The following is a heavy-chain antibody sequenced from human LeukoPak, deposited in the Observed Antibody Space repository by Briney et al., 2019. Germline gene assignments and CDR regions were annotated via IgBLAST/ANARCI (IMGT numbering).Heavy chain of an antibody. D-gene: IGHD3-10*01. CDR1: GFTFSNYW. Sequence: GGSLRLSCAASGFTFSNYWMSWVRQVPGKGPEWVANIRQDGSEIYYVDSVKGRFTISRDNAKNSLYLQMNSLRVEDTAMYYCARDPRKYYYGSGGVGDYYMDVWGKGTTVTVSS. CDR2: IRQDGSEI. J-gene: IGHJ6*03. CDR3: ARDPRKYYYGSGGVGDYYMDV. V-gene: IGHV3-7*01.